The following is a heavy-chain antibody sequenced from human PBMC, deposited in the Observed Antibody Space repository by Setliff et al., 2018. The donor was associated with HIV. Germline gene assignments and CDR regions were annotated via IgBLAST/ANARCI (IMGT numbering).Heavy chain of an antibody. V-gene: IGHV4-59*04. D-gene: IGHD2-21*01. J-gene: IGHJ5*02. CDR2: ISSRGST. CDR1: GFTFSSFG. CDR3: ARVPVAGANWFDP. Sequence: GSLRLSCAASGFTFSSFGMHWIRQHPGKGLEWAGYISSRGSTYYNPSLKSRITISVDRSKNLFSLKLISVTAADQGVYYCARVPVAGANWFDPWGLGTLVTVSS.